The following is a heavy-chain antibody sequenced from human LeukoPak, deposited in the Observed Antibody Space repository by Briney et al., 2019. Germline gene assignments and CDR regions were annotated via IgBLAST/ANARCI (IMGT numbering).Heavy chain of an antibody. CDR3: ARGRITIFGVVITKYNWFDP. D-gene: IGHD3-3*01. CDR2: INHSGST. CDR1: GGSFSGYY. Sequence: SETLSLTCAVYGGSFSGYYWSWIRQPPGKGLEWIGEINHSGSTNYNPSLKSRVTISVDTSKNQFSLKLSSVTAADTAVYYCARGRITIFGVVITKYNWFDPWGQGTLVTVSS. J-gene: IGHJ5*02. V-gene: IGHV4-34*01.